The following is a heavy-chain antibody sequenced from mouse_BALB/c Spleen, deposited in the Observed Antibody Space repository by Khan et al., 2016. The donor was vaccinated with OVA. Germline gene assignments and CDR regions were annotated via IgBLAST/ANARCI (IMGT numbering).Heavy chain of an antibody. CDR3: SGHWHGEWFYLDF. V-gene: IGHV9-1*02. Sequence: QIQLVQSGPELRKPGETVKISCQTSGYTFTNFRVNWVKQTPGMGSKWMGYINTFTGEPTYADDFKGRFALPLETSASTAYLQINNLKNENMAAYCCSGHWHGEWFYLDFWGQGTTLTVSS. CDR1: GYTFTNFR. CDR2: INTFTGEP. J-gene: IGHJ2*01. D-gene: IGHD2-13*01.